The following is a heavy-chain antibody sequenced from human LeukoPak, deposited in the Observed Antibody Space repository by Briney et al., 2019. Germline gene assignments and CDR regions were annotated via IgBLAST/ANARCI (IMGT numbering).Heavy chain of an antibody. CDR3: ARVGILRFPSNWFDP. D-gene: IGHD3-3*01. J-gene: IGHJ5*02. CDR1: GASISSYY. Sequence: SETLSLTCTVSGASISSYYWSWIRQPPGKGLEWIGYIYYSGSTRYNPSLKSRVTISVDTSKNQFSLKLSSVTAADTAVYYCARVGILRFPSNWFDPWGQGTLVTVSS. CDR2: IYYSGST. V-gene: IGHV4-59*01.